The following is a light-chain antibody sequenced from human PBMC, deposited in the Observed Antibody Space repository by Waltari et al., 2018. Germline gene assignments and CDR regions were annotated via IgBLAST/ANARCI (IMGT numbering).Light chain of an antibody. CDR2: EVS. Sequence: QSALTQPASVSGSPGQSITIPCTGTSSDVGGYNVPPWYQQHPGKAPKLMIYEVSNRPSGVSNRFSGSKSGNTASLTISGLQAEDEADYYCSSYTSSSTSVVFGGGTKLTVL. J-gene: IGLJ2*01. V-gene: IGLV2-14*01. CDR1: SSDVGGYNV. CDR3: SSYTSSSTSVV.